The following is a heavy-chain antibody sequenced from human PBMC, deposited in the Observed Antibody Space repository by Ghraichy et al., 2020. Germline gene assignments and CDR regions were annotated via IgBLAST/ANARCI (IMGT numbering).Heavy chain of an antibody. CDR3: NIRYSSSWYGSSSLDY. D-gene: IGHD6-13*01. CDR1: GGSISSSSYY. V-gene: IGHV4-39*01. J-gene: IGHJ4*02. CDR2: IYYSGST. Sequence: SETLSLTCTVSGGSISSSSYYWGWIRQPPGKGLEWIGSIYYSGSTYYNPSLKSRVTISVDTSKNQFSLKLSSVTAADTAVYYCNIRYSSSWYGSSSLDYWGQGTLVTVSS.